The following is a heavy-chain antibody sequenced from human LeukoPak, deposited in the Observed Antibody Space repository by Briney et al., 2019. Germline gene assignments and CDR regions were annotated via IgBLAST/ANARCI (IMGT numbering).Heavy chain of an antibody. J-gene: IGHJ4*02. CDR2: IYYSGNT. Sequence: PSETLSLTCSVSGGSISSTTYYWGWIRQPPGKGLEWIGNIYYSGNTYYNPSLKSRVTIFVDTSKNQFSLNLSSVTAADTAVYYCARNTPPWDDSSWTFDYWGQGTLVTVSS. D-gene: IGHD6-13*01. CDR1: GGSISSTTYY. CDR3: ARNTPPWDDSSWTFDY. V-gene: IGHV4-39*01.